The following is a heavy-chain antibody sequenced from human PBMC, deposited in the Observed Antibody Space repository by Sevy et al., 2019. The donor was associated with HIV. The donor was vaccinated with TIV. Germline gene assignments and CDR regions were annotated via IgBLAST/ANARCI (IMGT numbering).Heavy chain of an antibody. Sequence: ASVKVSCEASGNSFTVYYFHWVRQAPGQGLEWMGWINPNSGDTHYAQRFQGRVTMTTDASINAAYMELSRLTSDDTVVYYCARSITIFGVAPVGVWGQGTMVTVSS. CDR1: GNSFTVYY. D-gene: IGHD3-3*01. CDR2: INPNSGDT. V-gene: IGHV1-2*02. J-gene: IGHJ3*01. CDR3: ARSITIFGVAPVGV.